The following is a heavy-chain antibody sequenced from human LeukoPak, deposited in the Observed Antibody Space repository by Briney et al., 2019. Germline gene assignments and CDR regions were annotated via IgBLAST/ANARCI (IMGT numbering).Heavy chain of an antibody. Sequence: SETLSLTCTVYGGSISHYYWSWIRQPPGKGLEWIGYIYYSGTTNYNPSLKSRVTISVDTSKNQFSLKLSSVTAADTAVYYCAREDPQTKVPEGMDVWGQGTTVTVSS. CDR2: IYYSGTT. V-gene: IGHV4-59*01. CDR3: AREDPQTKVPEGMDV. J-gene: IGHJ6*02. D-gene: IGHD4/OR15-4a*01. CDR1: GGSISHYY.